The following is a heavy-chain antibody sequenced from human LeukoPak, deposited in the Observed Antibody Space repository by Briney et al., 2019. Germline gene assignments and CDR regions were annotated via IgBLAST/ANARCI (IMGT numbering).Heavy chain of an antibody. CDR3: ATSPVISRD. V-gene: IGHV3-74*03. D-gene: IGHD2-21*01. J-gene: IGHJ4*02. Sequence: GVPLRLSCAASGFPFSDYWMHWVRQAPGKGLEWVARIYSDVRRIKYADSVKGRFTISRDNAKNTLYLQMNALRVEDTAVYYCATSPVISRDWGQGTLVTVSS. CDR1: GFPFSDYW. CDR2: IYSDVRRI.